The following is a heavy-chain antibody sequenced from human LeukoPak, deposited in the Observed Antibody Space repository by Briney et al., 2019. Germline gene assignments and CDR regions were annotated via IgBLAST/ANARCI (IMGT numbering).Heavy chain of an antibody. Sequence: GGSLRLSCAASGFTFSSYAMSWVHQAPGKGLEWVSAISGSGGSTYYADSVKGRFTISRDNSKNTLYLQMNSLRAEDTAVYYCAKDGMGCSSTSCQGLWFDPWGQGTLVTVSS. CDR3: AKDGMGCSSTSCQGLWFDP. CDR1: GFTFSSYA. CDR2: ISGSGGST. V-gene: IGHV3-23*01. J-gene: IGHJ5*02. D-gene: IGHD2-2*01.